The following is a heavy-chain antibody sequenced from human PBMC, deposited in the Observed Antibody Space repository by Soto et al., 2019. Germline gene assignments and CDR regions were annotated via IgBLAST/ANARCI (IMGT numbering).Heavy chain of an antibody. V-gene: IGHV4-31*03. J-gene: IGHJ1*01. CDR2: IYYSGST. D-gene: IGHD3-22*01. Sequence: QVQLQESGPGLVKPSQTLSLTCTVSGGSISSGAYYWSWIRQHPGKGLEWIGYIYYSGSTYYNPSLKSRVTISVDTSKNQFSLKLSSVTAADTAVYYCAIYDSSGSRGFQHWGKGTLVTVSS. CDR3: AIYDSSGSRGFQH. CDR1: GGSISSGAYY.